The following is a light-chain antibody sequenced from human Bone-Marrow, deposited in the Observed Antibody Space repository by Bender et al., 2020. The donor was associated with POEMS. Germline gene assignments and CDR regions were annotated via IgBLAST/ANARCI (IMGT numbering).Light chain of an antibody. Sequence: QSALTQPPSASGSPGQSVTISCTGTSSDVGTYNFVSWYQQHPGKAPKLMIYEVTKRPSGVPDRFSGSKSGNTGSLTISGLQAEDEADYYCCSYAGTNANFVFGTGTKVSVV. CDR2: EVT. CDR3: CSYAGTNANFV. J-gene: IGLJ1*01. V-gene: IGLV2-8*01. CDR1: SSDVGTYNF.